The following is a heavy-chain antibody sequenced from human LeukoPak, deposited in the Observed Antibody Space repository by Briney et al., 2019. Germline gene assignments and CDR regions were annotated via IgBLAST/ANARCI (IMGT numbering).Heavy chain of an antibody. Sequence: ASVKVSCKASGYTFTGYYMHWVRQTPGQGLEWMVWINPNSGGTNYAQKFQGRVTMTRDTSISTAYMELSRLRSDDTAVYYCAREGWDRGYWRAFDIWGQGTMVTVSS. V-gene: IGHV1-2*02. CDR1: GYTFTGYY. J-gene: IGHJ3*02. D-gene: IGHD6-25*01. CDR2: INPNSGGT. CDR3: AREGWDRGYWRAFDI.